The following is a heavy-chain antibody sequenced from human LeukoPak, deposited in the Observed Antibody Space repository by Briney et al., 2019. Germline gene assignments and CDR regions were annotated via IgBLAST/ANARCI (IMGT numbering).Heavy chain of an antibody. D-gene: IGHD4-11*01. Sequence: PGGSLRLSCVASGFTFSDYAMNWVRQAPGKGLDWVSTFKTKYNQVYYAESVRGRFTISTDNSKNTVYLQMNSLRAEDTALYYCARSVPDYTRFDYWGQGALVTVSS. CDR1: GFTFSDYA. CDR2: FKTKYNQV. J-gene: IGHJ4*02. CDR3: ARSVPDYTRFDY. V-gene: IGHV3-23*05.